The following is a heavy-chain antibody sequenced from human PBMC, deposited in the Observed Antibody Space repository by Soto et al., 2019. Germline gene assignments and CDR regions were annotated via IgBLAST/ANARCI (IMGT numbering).Heavy chain of an antibody. Sequence: GGSLRLSCAASGFTFSYYAMSWVRQAPGKGLEWVSALSGSGGSTYSADSVKGRFTISRDNSKNTLYMQMNSLRDDDTAVYYCARGPYCSTTSCYTVGLFDNWGQGTLVTVSS. J-gene: IGHJ4*02. CDR3: ARGPYCSTTSCYTVGLFDN. D-gene: IGHD2-2*02. CDR2: LSGSGGST. CDR1: GFTFSYYA. V-gene: IGHV3-23*01.